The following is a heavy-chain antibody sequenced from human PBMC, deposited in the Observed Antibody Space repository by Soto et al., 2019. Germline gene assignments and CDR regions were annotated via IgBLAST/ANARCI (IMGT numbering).Heavy chain of an antibody. CDR2: IIPIFGTA. Sequence: QVQLVQSGAEVKKPGSSVKVSCKASGGTFSSYAISWVRQAPGQGLEWMGGIIPIFGTANYAQKFQGRVTITADKSTSTAYMELSSLRSEDTAVYCCARQIAVAGIGPGYFDYWGQGTLVTVSS. J-gene: IGHJ4*02. CDR1: GGTFSSYA. CDR3: ARQIAVAGIGPGYFDY. D-gene: IGHD6-19*01. V-gene: IGHV1-69*06.